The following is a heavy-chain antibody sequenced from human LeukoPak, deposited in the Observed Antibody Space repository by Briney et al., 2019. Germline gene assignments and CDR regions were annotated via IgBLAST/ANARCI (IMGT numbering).Heavy chain of an antibody. CDR1: GFTFSSYA. V-gene: IGHV3-23*01. CDR3: AKGTAGGYSSSWYDY. Sequence: GGSLRLSCAASGFTFSSYAMSWVRQAPGQGLEWVSAISGSGGSTYYADSVKGRFTISRDNSKNTLYLQMNSLRAEDTAVYYCAKGTAGGYSSSWYDYWGQGTLVTVSS. D-gene: IGHD6-13*01. CDR2: ISGSGGST. J-gene: IGHJ4*02.